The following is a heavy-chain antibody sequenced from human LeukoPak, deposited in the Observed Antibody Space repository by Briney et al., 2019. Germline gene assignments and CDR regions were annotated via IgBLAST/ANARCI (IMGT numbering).Heavy chain of an antibody. V-gene: IGHV1-46*01. CDR1: GYTFTSYY. J-gene: IGHJ4*02. Sequence: ASVKVSCKASGYTFTSYYMHWVRQAPGQGLEWMGIINPSGGSTSYAQKFQGRVTMTRDTSTSTVYMELGSLRSEDTAVYYCARDWGEQWLVDYWGQGTLVTVSS. D-gene: IGHD6-19*01. CDR3: ARDWGEQWLVDY. CDR2: INPSGGST.